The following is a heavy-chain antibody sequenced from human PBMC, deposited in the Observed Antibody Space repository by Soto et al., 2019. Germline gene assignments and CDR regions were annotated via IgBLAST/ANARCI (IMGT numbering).Heavy chain of an antibody. Sequence: QVQLQESGPGLVKPSETLSLTCTVSGGSVSSGSYYWSWIRQPPGKGLEWIGYIYYSGSTNYNPSLKSRVNISVDTSKNQFSLKLSSVTAADTAVYYCARDSPYSSGWYYFDYWGQGTLVTVSS. J-gene: IGHJ4*02. CDR3: ARDSPYSSGWYYFDY. CDR1: GGSVSSGSYY. V-gene: IGHV4-61*01. D-gene: IGHD6-19*01. CDR2: IYYSGST.